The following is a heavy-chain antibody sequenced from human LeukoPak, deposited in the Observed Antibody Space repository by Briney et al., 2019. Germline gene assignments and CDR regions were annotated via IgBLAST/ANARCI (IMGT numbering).Heavy chain of an antibody. D-gene: IGHD3-10*01. CDR2: ISGSGDST. CDR1: GFTFSSYA. V-gene: IGHV3-23*01. J-gene: IGHJ4*02. Sequence: HPGGSLRLSCAASGFTFSSYAMSWVRQAPGKGLEWVSTISGSGDSTYYADSVKGRFTISRDNSKKTLYLQMNSPRAEDTAVYYCAKDRVVRGLMRAFDYWGQGTLVTVSS. CDR3: AKDRVVRGLMRAFDY.